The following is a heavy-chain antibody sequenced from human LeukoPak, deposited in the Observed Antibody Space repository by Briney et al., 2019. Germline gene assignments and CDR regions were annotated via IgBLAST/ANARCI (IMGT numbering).Heavy chain of an antibody. CDR3: ARVHNWNSCMDV. Sequence: KTSETLSLTCTVSGGSISSSSYYWGWIRQPPGKGLEWIGSIYYSGSTYYNPSLKSRVTISVDTSKNQFSLKLSSVTAADTAVYYCARVHNWNSCMDVWGQGTTVTVSS. J-gene: IGHJ6*02. V-gene: IGHV4-39*07. CDR2: IYYSGST. D-gene: IGHD1-7*01. CDR1: GGSISSSSYY.